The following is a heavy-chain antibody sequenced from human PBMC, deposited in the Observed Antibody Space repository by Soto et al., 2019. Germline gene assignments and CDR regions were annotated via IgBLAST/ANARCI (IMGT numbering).Heavy chain of an antibody. CDR1: GFPSRSYW. CDR2: INSDGSST. CDR3: AREDYNRYYYGMDV. D-gene: IGHD4-4*01. V-gene: IGHV3-74*01. J-gene: IGHJ6*02. Sequence: GGSLRLSGQASGFPSRSYWMPWVPQAPGKGLVWVSRINSDGSSTSYADSVKGRFTISRDNAKNTLYLQMNSLRAEDTAVYYCAREDYNRYYYGMDVWGQGTTVTVSS.